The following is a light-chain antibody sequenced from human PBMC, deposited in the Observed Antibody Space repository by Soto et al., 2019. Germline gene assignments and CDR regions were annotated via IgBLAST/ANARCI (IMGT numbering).Light chain of an antibody. CDR1: QSVSSDY. CDR3: QQYASSPPLT. CDR2: GAS. V-gene: IGKV3-20*01. Sequence: EIVLTQSPGTLSLSPWERATLSCRASQSVSSDYLAWYQQKPGQAPRLLIYGASSRATGIPDRFSGSGSGTDFTLTISRLEPEDFAVYYCQQYASSPPLTFGGGTKVDIK. J-gene: IGKJ4*01.